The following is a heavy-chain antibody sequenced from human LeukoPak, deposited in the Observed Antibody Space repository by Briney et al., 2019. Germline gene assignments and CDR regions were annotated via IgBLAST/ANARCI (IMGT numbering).Heavy chain of an antibody. CDR2: ISAYNGNT. D-gene: IGHD3-22*01. J-gene: IGHJ5*02. V-gene: IGHV1-18*01. CDR3: ARVVIYGVDWFDP. CDR1: GYTFTSYG. Sequence: ASVKVSCKASGYTFTSYGISWVRQAPGQGLECMGWISAYNGNTNYAQKLQGRVTMTTDTSTSTAYMELRSLRSDDTAVYYCARVVIYGVDWFDPWDQGTLVTVSS.